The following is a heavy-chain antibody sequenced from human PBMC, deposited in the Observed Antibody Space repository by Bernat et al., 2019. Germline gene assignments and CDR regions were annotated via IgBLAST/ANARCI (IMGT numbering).Heavy chain of an antibody. J-gene: IGHJ4*02. Sequence: QVQLQESGPGLVKPSQTLSLTCTVSGGSISSGDYYWSWIRQSPGRGLEWIGHIRYSGSTNYNPSLKSRVTISVDMSKNQFSLRLSSVTAADTGVYYCARLSGSPWSWGQGTLVTVSS. CDR1: GGSISSGDYY. CDR3: ARLSGSPWS. D-gene: IGHD1-26*01. V-gene: IGHV4-30-4*08. CDR2: IRYSGST.